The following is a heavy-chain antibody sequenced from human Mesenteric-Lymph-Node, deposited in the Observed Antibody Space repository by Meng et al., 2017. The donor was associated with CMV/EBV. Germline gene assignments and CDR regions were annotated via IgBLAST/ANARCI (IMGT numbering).Heavy chain of an antibody. CDR1: GYSFTTYS. V-gene: IGHV1-18*04. Sequence: ASVKVSCKASGYSFTTYSISWVRQAPGQGLEWMGWISAYNGNTNYAQKLQGRVTMTTDTSTSTAHMELRSLRSDDTAVYYCARDGTAAAGIGVPLDYWGQGTLVTVSS. CDR2: ISAYNGNT. J-gene: IGHJ4*02. CDR3: ARDGTAAAGIGVPLDY. D-gene: IGHD6-13*01.